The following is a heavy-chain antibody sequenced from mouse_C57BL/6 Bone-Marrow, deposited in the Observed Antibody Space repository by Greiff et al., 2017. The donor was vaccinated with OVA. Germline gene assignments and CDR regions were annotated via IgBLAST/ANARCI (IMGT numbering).Heavy chain of an antibody. Sequence: QVQLQQPGAELVKPGASVKLSCKASGYTFTSYWMQWVKQRPGQGLEWIGELDPSDSYTNYNQKFKGKATLTVDTSSSTAYMQLSSLTSEDSAVYYCARTDDYGYAMDYWGQGTSVTVSS. CDR2: LDPSDSYT. J-gene: IGHJ4*01. CDR3: ARTDDYGYAMDY. CDR1: GYTFTSYW. D-gene: IGHD2-4*01. V-gene: IGHV1-50*01.